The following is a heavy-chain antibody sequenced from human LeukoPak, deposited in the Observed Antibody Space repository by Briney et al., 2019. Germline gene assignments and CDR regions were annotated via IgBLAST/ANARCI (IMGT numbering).Heavy chain of an antibody. CDR2: VTHDGSKM. Sequence: GGSLRLSCSASGFTFSDYSMHWVRQAPGKGFDWVTVVTHDGSKMYYADSVEGRFTISRDNSKNTLYLQMNSLRAEDTAVYYCARRAGAYSHPYDYWGQGTLVTVSS. D-gene: IGHD4/OR15-4a*01. CDR1: GFTFSDYS. CDR3: ARRAGAYSHPYDY. J-gene: IGHJ4*02. V-gene: IGHV3-30*07.